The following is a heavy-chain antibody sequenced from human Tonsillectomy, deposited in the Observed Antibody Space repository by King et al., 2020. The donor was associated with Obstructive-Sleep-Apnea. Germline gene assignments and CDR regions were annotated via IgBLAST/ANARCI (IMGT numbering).Heavy chain of an antibody. D-gene: IGHD1-26*01. Sequence: VQLVESGGGLVQPGGSLRLSCAASGFTFRTSWMHWVRQAPGKGLVWVSRINSDWSSTIYADFVKGRFTISRDNAKNTLYLQMNSLRAEDTAVYYCARDRGGAGPTTTDYWGQGTLVTVSS. CDR2: INSDWSST. CDR3: ARDRGGAGPTTTDY. V-gene: IGHV3-74*01. J-gene: IGHJ4*02. CDR1: GFTFRTSW.